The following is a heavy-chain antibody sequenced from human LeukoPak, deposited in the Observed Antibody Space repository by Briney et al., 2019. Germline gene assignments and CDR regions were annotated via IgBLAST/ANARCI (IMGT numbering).Heavy chain of an antibody. J-gene: IGHJ3*02. CDR2: ISGSGGST. CDR3: AKSRLAYYDFWSGDASDI. Sequence: GGSLRLSCAASGFTFSSYAMSWVRQAPGKGLEWVSAISGSGGSTYYADSVKGRFTISRDNSKNTLYLQMNSLRAEDTAVYYCAKSRLAYYDFWSGDASDIWGQGTMVTVSS. CDR1: GFTFSSYA. V-gene: IGHV3-23*01. D-gene: IGHD3-3*01.